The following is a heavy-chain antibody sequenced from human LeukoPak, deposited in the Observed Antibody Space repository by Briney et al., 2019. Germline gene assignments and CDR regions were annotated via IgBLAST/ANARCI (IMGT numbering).Heavy chain of an antibody. CDR2: IYRGGST. CDR3: EREWGNLIVGRPFTSYYYMDV. Sequence: GGSLRLSCAASGVTVSSNYMSWVRQAPGKGLEWVSDIYRGGSTYYADSVKGRVTISRDNYKNTLYLQMNSLRDEDTAVYYCEREWGNLIVGRPFTSYYYMDVWGKGTTVTVSS. D-gene: IGHD3-22*01. J-gene: IGHJ6*03. CDR1: GVTVSSNY. V-gene: IGHV3-53*01.